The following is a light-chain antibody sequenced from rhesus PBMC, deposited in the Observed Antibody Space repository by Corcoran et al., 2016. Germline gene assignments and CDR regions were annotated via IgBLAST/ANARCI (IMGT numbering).Light chain of an antibody. CDR2: GVS. J-gene: IGLJ1*01. CDR1: TSDVGGYDY. V-gene: IGLV2S7*01. Sequence: QPAPTQPPSVSGSPGQSVTISCTGTTSDVGGYDYVSWFQHHPGKAPKLIIYGVSQRPSGVSDRFSGSKSGSTASLTISGLQAEDEADYYCCSYTTSSTFIFGAGTRLTVL. CDR3: CSYTTSSTFI.